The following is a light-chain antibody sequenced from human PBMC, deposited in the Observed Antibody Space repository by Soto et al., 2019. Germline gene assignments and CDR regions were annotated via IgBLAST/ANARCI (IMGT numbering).Light chain of an antibody. CDR3: ASWDDSLAWV. J-gene: IGLJ3*02. V-gene: IGLV1-47*01. CDR2: RDD. CDR1: NSNIGTNA. Sequence: QSVLTQPPSASGTPGQRVTISCSGSNSNIGTNAVYWFQHLPGLAPKVLIYRDDQRPSGVSDRFSGSKSGTSCSLAISGLRSEDEADYSCASWDDSLAWVFGGGTQLTVL.